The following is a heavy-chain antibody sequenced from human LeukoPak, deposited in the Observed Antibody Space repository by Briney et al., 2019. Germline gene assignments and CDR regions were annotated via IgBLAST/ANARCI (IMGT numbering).Heavy chain of an antibody. V-gene: IGHV4-4*02. CDR1: GGSLNSNYW. J-gene: IGHJ5*02. CDR2: IYHSGTT. Sequence: SETLSLTCAVSGGSLNSNYWWTWVRQSPKKGLEWIGEIYHSGTTTYNPSLKSRVTISLDQSQNHFSLTLSSVTAADSAMYYCARAVPANNWLDPWGQGILVTVSS. CDR3: ARAVPANNWLDP.